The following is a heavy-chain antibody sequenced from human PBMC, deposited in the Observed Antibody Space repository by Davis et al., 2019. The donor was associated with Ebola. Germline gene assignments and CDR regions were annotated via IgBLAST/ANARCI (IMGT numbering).Heavy chain of an antibody. CDR1: GASISSYY. CDR3: ARGRLLEWPPTFYGLDV. CDR2: RYNSGST. D-gene: IGHD3-3*01. Sequence: MPSETLSLTCSVSGASISSYYWSWIRQAPGKGLEWIGFRYNSGSTNHNPPLQSRVIISIDTANKQISLKLSSVTAADTAVYYCARGRLLEWPPTFYGLDVWGKGTTVTVSS. J-gene: IGHJ6*04. V-gene: IGHV4-59*01.